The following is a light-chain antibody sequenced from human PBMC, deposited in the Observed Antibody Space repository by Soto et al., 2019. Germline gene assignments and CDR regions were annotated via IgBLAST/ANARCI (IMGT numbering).Light chain of an antibody. J-gene: IGKJ5*01. CDR1: QSVRTS. CDR2: DAS. Sequence: EVVFTQSPATLSLSPGERATLSCRASQSVRTSLAWYQHKPGQAPRLVIYDASLRANGVPARFGGSGSGTDFTLTINSLEPEDFAVYYCQQRNVWPPITFGQGTRLEIK. V-gene: IGKV3-11*01. CDR3: QQRNVWPPIT.